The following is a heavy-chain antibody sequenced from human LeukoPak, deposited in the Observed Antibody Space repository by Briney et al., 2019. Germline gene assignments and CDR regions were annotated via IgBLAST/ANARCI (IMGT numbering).Heavy chain of an antibody. CDR3: ARDGDFWSGYRWFDP. Sequence: SETLSLTCAVYGGSFSGYYWSWIRKPPGKGLEWIGEINHSGSTNYNPSFKSRVTISVDTSKNQFSLKLSSVTAADTAVYYCARDGDFWSGYRWFDPWGQGTLVTVSS. D-gene: IGHD3-3*01. V-gene: IGHV4-34*01. CDR1: GGSFSGYY. J-gene: IGHJ5*02. CDR2: INHSGST.